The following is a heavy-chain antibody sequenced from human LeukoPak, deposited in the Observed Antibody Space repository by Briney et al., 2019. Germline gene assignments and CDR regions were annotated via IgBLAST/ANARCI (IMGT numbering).Heavy chain of an antibody. Sequence: ASVKVSCKASGGTFSSYAISWVRQAPGQGLEWMGRIIPILGIANYAQKFQGRVTITADKSTSTAYMELRSLRSEDTAVYYCARETATITGDYWGQGTLVTVSS. CDR1: GGTFSSYA. CDR3: ARETATITGDY. D-gene: IGHD5-24*01. V-gene: IGHV1-69*04. CDR2: IIPILGIA. J-gene: IGHJ4*02.